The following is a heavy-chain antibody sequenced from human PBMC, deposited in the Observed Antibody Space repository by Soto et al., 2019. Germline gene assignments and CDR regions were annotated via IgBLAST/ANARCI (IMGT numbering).Heavy chain of an antibody. Sequence: GGSLTLSCAVSGFTFSDYYMSWIRQAPGKGQEWLSSISTRGSTIYSADSVKGRFTISRDNPKNPLYLQMNGLRAEDTAVYYCAGGGAGRRSGRMGAFDIWGQGTMVTVSS. CDR3: AGGGAGRRSGRMGAFDI. D-gene: IGHD6-19*01. J-gene: IGHJ3*02. V-gene: IGHV3-11*01. CDR1: GFTFSDYY. CDR2: ISTRGSTI.